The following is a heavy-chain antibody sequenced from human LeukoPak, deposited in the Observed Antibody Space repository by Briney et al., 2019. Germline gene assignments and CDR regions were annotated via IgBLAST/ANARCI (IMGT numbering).Heavy chain of an antibody. J-gene: IGHJ4*02. CDR3: ARRINYYDSSGYYYVRYFDS. CDR1: GFTFSSYW. CDR2: INTDGSSL. D-gene: IGHD3-22*01. Sequence: PGGSLRLSCAASGFTFSSYWMYWVCQAPGKGPVWVARINTDGSSLNYADSVKGRFTISRDNAKNTLYLQMNSLGAEDTAVYYCARRINYYDSSGYYYVRYFDSWGQGTLVAVSS. V-gene: IGHV3-74*01.